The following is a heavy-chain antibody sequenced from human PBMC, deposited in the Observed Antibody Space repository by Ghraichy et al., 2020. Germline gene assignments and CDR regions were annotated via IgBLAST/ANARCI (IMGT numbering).Heavy chain of an antibody. V-gene: IGHV3-23*01. CDR2: ISGSGGST. CDR1: GFTFSSYA. CDR3: AKARRAAARLNYGMDV. Sequence: GGSLRLSCAASGFTFSSYAMSWVRQAPGKGLEWVSAISGSGGSTYYADSVKGRFTISRDNSKNTLYLQMNSLRAEDTAVYYCAKARRAAARLNYGMDVWGQGTTVTVSS. D-gene: IGHD6-13*01. J-gene: IGHJ6*02.